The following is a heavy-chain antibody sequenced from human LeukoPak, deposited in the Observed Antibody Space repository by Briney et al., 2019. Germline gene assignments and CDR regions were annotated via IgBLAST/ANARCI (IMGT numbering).Heavy chain of an antibody. J-gene: IGHJ4*02. CDR1: GFTFYDYA. CDR2: ISWNSGSI. Sequence: GRSLRLSCAASGFTFYDYAMHWVRHAPGKGLEWVSGISWNSGSIGYADSVKGRFTISRDNAKNSLYLQMNSLRAEDTALYYCAKDIYFDWSYFDYWGQGTLVTVSS. D-gene: IGHD3-9*01. CDR3: AKDIYFDWSYFDY. V-gene: IGHV3-9*01.